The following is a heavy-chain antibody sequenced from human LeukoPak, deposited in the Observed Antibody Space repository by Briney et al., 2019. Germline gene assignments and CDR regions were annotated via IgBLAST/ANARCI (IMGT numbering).Heavy chain of an antibody. CDR1: GGSISSSNW. CDR3: ARGGYYGSGSYSTKRRSNWFDP. V-gene: IGHV4-4*02. CDR2: IYHSGST. J-gene: IGHJ5*02. Sequence: SGTLSLTCAVSGGSISSSNWWSWVRQPPGKGLEWIGEIYHSGSTNYNPSLKSRVTISVDKSKNQFSLKLSSVTAADTAVYYCARGGYYGSGSYSTKRRSNWFDPWGQGTLVTVSS. D-gene: IGHD3-10*01.